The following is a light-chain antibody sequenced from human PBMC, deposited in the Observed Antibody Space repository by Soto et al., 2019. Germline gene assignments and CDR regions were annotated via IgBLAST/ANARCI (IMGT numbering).Light chain of an antibody. CDR3: QHYGSSPWT. CDR2: VAS. J-gene: IGKJ1*01. CDR1: RRLAGGY. V-gene: IGKV3-20*01. Sequence: EIVLTQSPGTRSFSQGERPTPSSRPSRRLAGGYLAWFQQKPGQAPRLLIYVASTRATGVPDRFSGSGSATDFSLTINRLEPEDFAVYYCQHYGSSPWTFGQGTKVEIK.